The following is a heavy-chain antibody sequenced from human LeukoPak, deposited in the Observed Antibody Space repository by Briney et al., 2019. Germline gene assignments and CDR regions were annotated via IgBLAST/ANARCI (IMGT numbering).Heavy chain of an antibody. V-gene: IGHV1-69*13. CDR1: GYTFTSYG. J-gene: IGHJ5*02. D-gene: IGHD2-21*01. CDR3: ARDRGGDLNWFDP. Sequence: ASVKVSCKASGYTFTSYGISWVRQAPGQGLEWMGGIIPIFGTANYAQKFQGRVTITADESTSTAYMELSSLRSEDTAVYYCARDRGGDLNWFDPWGQGTLVTVSS. CDR2: IIPIFGTA.